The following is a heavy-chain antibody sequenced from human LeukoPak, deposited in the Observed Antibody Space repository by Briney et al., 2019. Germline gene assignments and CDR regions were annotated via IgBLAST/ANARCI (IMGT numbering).Heavy chain of an antibody. V-gene: IGHV3-21*01. CDR3: ARAYNWNLDY. CDR1: GFTFSSYS. CDR2: ISGSSSYI. J-gene: IGHJ4*02. Sequence: PGGSLRLSCAASGFTFSSYSMNWVRQAPGKGLEWVSSISGSSSYIYHADSVKGRFTISRDNGKNSLYLQMNSLRAEDTAVYYCARAYNWNLDYWGQGTLVTVSS. D-gene: IGHD1-20*01.